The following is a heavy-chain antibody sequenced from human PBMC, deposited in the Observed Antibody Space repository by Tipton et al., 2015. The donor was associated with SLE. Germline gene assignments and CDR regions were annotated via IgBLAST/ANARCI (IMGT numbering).Heavy chain of an antibody. Sequence: SLRLSCAASGFTFSSYWMSWVRQAPGKGLEWVAVISYDGSNKYYADSVKGRFTISRDNSKNTLYLQMNSLRPEDTAVYYCATRGEGYWGQGTLVTVSS. CDR1: GFTFSSYW. D-gene: IGHD3-10*01. CDR3: ATRGEGY. CDR2: ISYDGSNK. V-gene: IGHV3-30-3*01. J-gene: IGHJ4*02.